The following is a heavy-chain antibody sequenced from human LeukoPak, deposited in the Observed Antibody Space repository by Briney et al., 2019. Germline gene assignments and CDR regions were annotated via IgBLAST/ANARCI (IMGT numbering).Heavy chain of an antibody. CDR1: GFTFSNYS. V-gene: IGHV3-21*01. J-gene: IGHJ6*02. CDR2: ISGSSQNI. CDR3: ARDRVRETYSRNYYNGMDV. Sequence: GGSLRLSCAGSGFTFSNYSMNWVRQAPGKGLEWVSFISGSSQNIYYADSIKGRFTMSRDNTKDSLFLLMNSLRAEDTAVYYCARDRVRETYSRNYYNGMDVWGQGTTVTVSS. D-gene: IGHD1-14*01.